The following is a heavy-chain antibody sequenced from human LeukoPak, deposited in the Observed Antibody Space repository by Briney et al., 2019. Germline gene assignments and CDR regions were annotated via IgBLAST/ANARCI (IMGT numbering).Heavy chain of an antibody. Sequence: PGGSLRLSCAASGFTFSTYAMHWVRQAPGKGLEWVALISYDGSIKYYADSVKGRFTISRDNSKNTLYLQMNSLRGEDTAVYYCARDRHYDFWSGPGADWFDPWGQGILVTVSS. J-gene: IGHJ5*02. CDR1: GFTFSTYA. CDR2: ISYDGSIK. CDR3: ARDRHYDFWSGPGADWFDP. V-gene: IGHV3-30*04. D-gene: IGHD3-3*01.